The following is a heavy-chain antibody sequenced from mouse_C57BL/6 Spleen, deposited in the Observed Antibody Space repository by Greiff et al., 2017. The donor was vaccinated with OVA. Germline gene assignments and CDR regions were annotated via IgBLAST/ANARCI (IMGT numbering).Heavy chain of an antibody. CDR2: IDPSDSYT. D-gene: IGHD1-1*01. CDR1: GYTFTSYW. CDR3: ARRDYGSSYGYAMDY. V-gene: IGHV1-50*01. Sequence: QVQLQQPGAELVKPGASVKLSCKASGYTFTSYWMQWVKQRPGQGLEWIGEIDPSDSYTNYNQKFKGKATLTVDTASSTAYMQLSSLTSEDSAVYYCARRDYGSSYGYAMDYWGQGTSVTVSS. J-gene: IGHJ4*01.